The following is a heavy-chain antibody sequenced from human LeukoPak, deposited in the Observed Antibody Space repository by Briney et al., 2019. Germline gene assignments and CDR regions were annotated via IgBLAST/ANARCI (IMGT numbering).Heavy chain of an antibody. J-gene: IGHJ4*02. CDR3: ARFSLGTAMVSNFDY. V-gene: IGHV4-34*01. D-gene: IGHD5-18*01. Sequence: SETLSLTCAVYGGSFSGYYWSWIRQPPGKGLEWIGEINHSGSTNYNPSLKSRVTISVDTSKNQFSLKLSSVTAAGTAVYYCARFSLGTAMVSNFDYWGQGTLVTVSS. CDR2: INHSGST. CDR1: GGSFSGYY.